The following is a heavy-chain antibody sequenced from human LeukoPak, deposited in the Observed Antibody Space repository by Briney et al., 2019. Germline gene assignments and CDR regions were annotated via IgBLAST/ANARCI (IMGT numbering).Heavy chain of an antibody. CDR2: IYYSGST. CDR1: GDSISSHY. Sequence: SETLSLTCTVSGDSISSHYRSWIRKPPGKGLEWIGYIYYSGSTNYNPSLKSRVTISVDTSKNQFSLKLSSVTAADTAVYYCARTIGVDYFDYWGQGTLVTVSS. CDR3: ARTIGVDYFDY. V-gene: IGHV4-59*08. D-gene: IGHD3-10*01. J-gene: IGHJ4*02.